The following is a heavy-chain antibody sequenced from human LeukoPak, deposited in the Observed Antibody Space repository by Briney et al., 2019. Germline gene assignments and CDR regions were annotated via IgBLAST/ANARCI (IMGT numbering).Heavy chain of an antibody. D-gene: IGHD3-10*01. V-gene: IGHV4-59*01. CDR1: GFTFSSYG. CDR3: ARENGSGSELDY. Sequence: GSLRLSCAASGFTFSSYGMSWIRQPPGKGLEWIGYIYYSGSTNYNPSLKSRVTISVDTSKNQFSLKLSSVTAAGTAVYYCARENGSGSELDYWGQGTLVTVSS. CDR2: IYYSGST. J-gene: IGHJ4*02.